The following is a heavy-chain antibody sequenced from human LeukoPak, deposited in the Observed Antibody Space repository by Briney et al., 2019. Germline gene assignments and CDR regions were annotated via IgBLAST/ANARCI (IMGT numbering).Heavy chain of an antibody. Sequence: QSGGSLRLSCAASGFTFSSYAMHWVRQAPGKGLEWVAVISYDGSNKYYADSVKGRFTISRDNSKNTLYLQMNSLRAEDTAVYYCASETNTRSRGDTDYWGQGTLVTVSS. V-gene: IGHV3-30-3*01. CDR3: ASETNTRSRGDTDY. CDR1: GFTFSSYA. CDR2: ISYDGSNK. D-gene: IGHD3-9*01. J-gene: IGHJ4*02.